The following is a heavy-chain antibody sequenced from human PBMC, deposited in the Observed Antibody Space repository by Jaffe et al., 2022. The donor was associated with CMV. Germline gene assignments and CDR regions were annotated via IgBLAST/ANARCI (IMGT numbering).Heavy chain of an antibody. J-gene: IGHJ2*01. CDR3: ARDLLYYADNGYYRGPNWYFDL. CDR1: GYTFTGYY. CDR2: INPKTGAT. V-gene: IGHV1-2*02. D-gene: IGHD3-22*01. Sequence: QVHLVQSGTEVKKPGALVMVSCKASGYTFTGYYIHWVRQAPGQGLEWMGCINPKTGATTFAQKFQDRVAMTRDTSIGTAYMELSSLSSDDTAVYYCARDLLYYADNGYYRGPNWYFDLWGRGTLVSVSS.